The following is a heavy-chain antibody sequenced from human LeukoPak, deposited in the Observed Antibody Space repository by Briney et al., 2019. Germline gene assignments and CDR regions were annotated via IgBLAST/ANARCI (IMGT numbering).Heavy chain of an antibody. CDR3: PIGTAGGSSWHFDN. CDR2: MNPYSGNT. Sequence: ASVKVSCKASGYTFNSHEINWVRQATGQGLEYMGWMNPYSGNTNYVEKFQGRVSMTRNTSITTAYMELTSLRSDDTAVYYCPIGTAGGSSWHFDNWGQGAMLTVST. D-gene: IGHD6-13*01. CDR1: GYTFNSHE. J-gene: IGHJ4*02. V-gene: IGHV1-8*01.